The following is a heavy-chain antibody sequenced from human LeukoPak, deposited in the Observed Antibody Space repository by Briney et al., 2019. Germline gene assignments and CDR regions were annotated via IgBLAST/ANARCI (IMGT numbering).Heavy chain of an antibody. J-gene: IGHJ5*02. Sequence: PSETLSLTCAVSGGSISSGGYSWSWIWQPPGKGLEWIGYIYHSGSTYYNPSLKSRVTISVDRSKNQFSLKLSSVTAADTAVYYCARVTMVRGVGGWFDPWGQGTLVTVSS. V-gene: IGHV4-30-2*01. CDR1: GGSISSGGYS. CDR2: IYHSGST. D-gene: IGHD3-10*01. CDR3: ARVTMVRGVGGWFDP.